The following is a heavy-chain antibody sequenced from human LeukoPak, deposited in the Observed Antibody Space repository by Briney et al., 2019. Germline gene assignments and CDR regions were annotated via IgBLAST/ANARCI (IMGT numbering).Heavy chain of an antibody. Sequence: PSETLSLTCTVSGGSISSSSYYWGWIRQPPGKGLEWIGSIYYSGSTYYNPSLKSRVTISVDTSKNQFSLKLSSVTAADTAVYYCARGYCSSTSCSYYYYYYMDVWGKGTTVTISS. V-gene: IGHV4-39*07. CDR3: ARGYCSSTSCSYYYYYYMDV. CDR2: IYYSGST. D-gene: IGHD2-2*01. CDR1: GGSISSSSYY. J-gene: IGHJ6*03.